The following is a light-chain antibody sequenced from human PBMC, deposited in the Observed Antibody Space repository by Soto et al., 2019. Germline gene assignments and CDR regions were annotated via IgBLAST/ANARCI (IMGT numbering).Light chain of an antibody. Sequence: EIVLTQSPGTLSLSPGERATLSCRASQSVSSSYVAWYKQKPGQAPRVLIYGASSRATGIPDRFSGSGSGTDFTLTISSLEPEDCAVYYCQQYCSSPPNTFGQGTKLEIK. CDR3: QQYCSSPPNT. V-gene: IGKV3-20*01. CDR2: GAS. J-gene: IGKJ2*01. CDR1: QSVSSSY.